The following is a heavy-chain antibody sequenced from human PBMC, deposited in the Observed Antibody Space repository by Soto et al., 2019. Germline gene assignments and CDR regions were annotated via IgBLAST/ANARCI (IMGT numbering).Heavy chain of an antibody. V-gene: IGHV3-33*01. D-gene: IGHD4-17*01. J-gene: IGHJ5*02. CDR3: ARAGGTTVTGLWHFDP. CDR2: IWYDGTRK. CDR1: GFTFNTYS. Sequence: GGSLRLSCEASGFTFNTYSMHWVRQPPGKGLEWLAAIWYDGTRKYYADSVKGRFIISRDNFKKTLYLEMNSLRAEDTAVYYCARAGGTTVTGLWHFDPWGQGTLVTVSS.